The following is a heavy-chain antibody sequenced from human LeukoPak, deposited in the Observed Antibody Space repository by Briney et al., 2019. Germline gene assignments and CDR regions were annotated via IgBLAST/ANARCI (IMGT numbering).Heavy chain of an antibody. Sequence: SETLSLTCTVSGGSISKDYWSWIRQAPGKGLEWIVNIYHSGSTYYNPSLKSRVTISVDTSKNQFSLRLTSVTAADTAMYFCTRATVAAVGSSSTYYFDYWGQGILVTVSS. CDR1: GGSISKDY. CDR2: IYHSGST. CDR3: TRATVAAVGSSSTYYFDY. J-gene: IGHJ4*02. V-gene: IGHV4-59*04. D-gene: IGHD6-13*01.